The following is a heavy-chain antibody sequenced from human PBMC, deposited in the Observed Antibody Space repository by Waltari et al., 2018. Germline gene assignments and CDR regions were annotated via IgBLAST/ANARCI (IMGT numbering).Heavy chain of an antibody. Sequence: QVQLQESGPGLVKPSETLSLTCTVSGGSISSYYWCWIRQPPGKGLEWIVYTYYSGSTNYNPSLKSRVTISGDTSKNQFSLKRSSVTAADTAVYYCARVDVQQLVRHYYGMDVWGQGTTVTVSS. V-gene: IGHV4-59*01. J-gene: IGHJ6*02. D-gene: IGHD6-13*01. CDR3: ARVDVQQLVRHYYGMDV. CDR2: TYYSGST. CDR1: GGSISSYY.